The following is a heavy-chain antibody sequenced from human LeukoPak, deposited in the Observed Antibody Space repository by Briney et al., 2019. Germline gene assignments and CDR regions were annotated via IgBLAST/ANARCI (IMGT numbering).Heavy chain of an antibody. CDR2: IYYSGST. CDR3: ARDRGGAARPDPGENFDY. V-gene: IGHV4-39*07. CDR1: GGSISSSSYY. D-gene: IGHD6-6*01. J-gene: IGHJ4*02. Sequence: SETLSLTCTVSGGSISSSSYYWGWIRQPPGKGLGWIGSIYYSGSTYYNPSLKSRVTISVDTSKNQFSLKLSSVTAADTAVYYCARDRGGAARPDPGENFDYWGQGTLVTVSS.